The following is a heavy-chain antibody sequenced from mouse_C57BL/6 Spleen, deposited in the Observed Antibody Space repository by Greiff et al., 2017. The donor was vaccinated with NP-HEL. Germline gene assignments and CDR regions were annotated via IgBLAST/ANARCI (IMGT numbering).Heavy chain of an antibody. CDR3: ARGGDYYYAMDY. CDR1: GFTFSSYA. CDR2: ISDGGSYT. V-gene: IGHV5-4*01. Sequence: EVQLVESGGGLVKPGGSLKLSCAASGFTFSSYAMSWVRQTPEKRLELVATISDGGSYTYYPDNVKGRFTISRDNAKNNLYLQMSHLKSEDTAMYYCARGGDYYYAMDYWGQGTSVTVSS. J-gene: IGHJ4*01.